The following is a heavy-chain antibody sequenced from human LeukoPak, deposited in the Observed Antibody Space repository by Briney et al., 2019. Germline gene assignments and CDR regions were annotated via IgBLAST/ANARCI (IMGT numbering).Heavy chain of an antibody. D-gene: IGHD3-16*01. V-gene: IGHV4-59*08. CDR2: TYYSGST. CDR1: GGSISSYY. CDR3: ARHAATMITADSPLDY. J-gene: IGHJ4*02. Sequence: PSETLSLTCTVSGGSISSYYWSWMRQPPGKGLEWIGYTYYSGSTNYNPSLKSRVTISVDTSKNQFSLRLSSVTAADTAVYYCARHAATMITADSPLDYWGQGTLVTVSS.